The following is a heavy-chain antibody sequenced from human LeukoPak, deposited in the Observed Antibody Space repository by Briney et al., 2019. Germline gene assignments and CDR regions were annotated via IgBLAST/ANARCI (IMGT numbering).Heavy chain of an antibody. CDR3: AKDNRRHYTSGPNPDSLH. J-gene: IGHJ4*02. D-gene: IGHD6-19*01. CDR1: GFIFNNYA. CDR2: ISWNSGSI. V-gene: IGHV3-9*01. Sequence: GGSLRPSCAGSGFIFNNYAMHWVRQPPGKGLEWVSGISWNSGSIDYADSVKGRFIISRDNAKNSLYLQMNSLRVEDTAFYYCAKDNRRHYTSGPNPDSLHWGQGALVTVSS.